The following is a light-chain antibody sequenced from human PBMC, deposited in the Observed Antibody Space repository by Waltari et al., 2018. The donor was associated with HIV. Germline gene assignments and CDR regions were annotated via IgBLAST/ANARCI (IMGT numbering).Light chain of an antibody. CDR2: EVS. Sequence: QSALTQSPSASGSPGHSVNISCTVANAAISDYNYVSWYQQHSNRPPKLIIFEVSKRPSGVPDRFSGSKSGNTASLFVSGLQPEDEATYFCSSFAATQKLFGGGTKLTVL. CDR1: NAAISDYNY. V-gene: IGLV2-8*01. CDR3: SSFAATQKL. J-gene: IGLJ2*01.